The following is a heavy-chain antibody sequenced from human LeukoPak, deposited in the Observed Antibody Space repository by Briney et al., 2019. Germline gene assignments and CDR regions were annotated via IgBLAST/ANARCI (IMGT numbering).Heavy chain of an antibody. CDR1: GYTFIGYY. J-gene: IGHJ4*02. Sequence: GASVKVSCKASGYTFIGYYMHWVRQAHGQGLEWMGWINPNSGGTNYAQKFQGRVTMTRDTSISTAYMELSRLRSDDTAVYYCARVYDSGASELDYWGQGTLVTVSS. V-gene: IGHV1-2*02. CDR3: ARVYDSGASELDY. D-gene: IGHD3-10*01. CDR2: INPNSGGT.